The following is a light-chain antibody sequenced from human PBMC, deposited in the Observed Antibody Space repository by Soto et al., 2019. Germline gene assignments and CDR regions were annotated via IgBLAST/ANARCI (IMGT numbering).Light chain of an antibody. J-gene: IGLJ1*01. CDR2: EVT. V-gene: IGLV2-8*01. CDR1: SSDVGANNY. CDR3: RSYAGTNRV. Sequence: QSALTQPPSASGSPGQSVTISCTGTSSDVGANNYVSWYQQHPGKAPKLMIYEVTKRPSGVPDRFSGSKSGNTASLTVSGLQDEDEADYYCRSYAGTNRVFGTGTKLTVL.